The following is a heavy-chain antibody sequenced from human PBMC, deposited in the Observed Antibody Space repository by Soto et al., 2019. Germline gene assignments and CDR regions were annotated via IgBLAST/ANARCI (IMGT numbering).Heavy chain of an antibody. Sequence: QVQLVESGGGVVQPGRSLRLSCAASGFTFSSYGMHWVRQAPGKGLEWVAVIWYDGSNKYYADSVKGRFTISRDNSKNTLYLQMNSLRAEDTAVYYCARAGTTGTTTTRMIGGHWGQGTLVTVSS. CDR1: GFTFSSYG. D-gene: IGHD1-1*01. V-gene: IGHV3-33*01. CDR2: IWYDGSNK. J-gene: IGHJ4*02. CDR3: ARAGTTGTTTTRMIGGH.